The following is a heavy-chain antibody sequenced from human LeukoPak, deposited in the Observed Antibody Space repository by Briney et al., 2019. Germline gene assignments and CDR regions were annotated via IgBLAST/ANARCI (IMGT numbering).Heavy chain of an antibody. J-gene: IGHJ6*03. CDR3: GRDPYRGGYGPYYYYYRDF. Sequence: PGGSLRLSCAASGFTFTTYWMSWVRQLPGKGLEWVANINQDGTEKYYVDSVKGRFTISRDNAKNSLDLQMNSLRDEDTAVYYCGRDPYRGGYGPYYYYYRDFGGKGTTVTIP. D-gene: IGHD6-25*01. V-gene: IGHV3-7*01. CDR1: GFTFTTYW. CDR2: INQDGTEK.